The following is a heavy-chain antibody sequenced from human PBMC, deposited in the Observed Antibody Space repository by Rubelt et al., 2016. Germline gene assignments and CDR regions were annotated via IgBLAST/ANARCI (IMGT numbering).Heavy chain of an antibody. CDR3: ARQSADETSGYYYVHF. V-gene: IGHV4-34*01. D-gene: IGHD3-22*01. J-gene: IGHJ4*02. CDR1: GGSFSGYY. Sequence: QVQLQQWGAGLLKPSETLSLTCAVYGGSFSGYYWSWIRQPPGKGLEWIVSISYSGSTTYIPSLKSRVTISVDTSKYQFSLKLTSVTAADTAIYYCARQSADETSGYYYVHFWGQGARVTVSS. CDR2: ISYSGST.